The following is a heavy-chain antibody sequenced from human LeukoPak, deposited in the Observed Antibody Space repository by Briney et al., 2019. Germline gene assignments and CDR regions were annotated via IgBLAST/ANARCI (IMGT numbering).Heavy chain of an antibody. V-gene: IGHV3-48*03. D-gene: IGHD6-13*01. CDR2: ISSSGSTI. J-gene: IGHJ4*02. CDR3: ARAAAGLLSYYFDY. Sequence: PGGSLRLSCAASGFTFSSYEMNWVRQAPGKGLEWVSYISSSGSTIYYADSVKGRFTISRDNAKNSLYLQMNSLRAEDTAVYYCARAAAGLLSYYFDYWGQGTLVTVSS. CDR1: GFTFSSYE.